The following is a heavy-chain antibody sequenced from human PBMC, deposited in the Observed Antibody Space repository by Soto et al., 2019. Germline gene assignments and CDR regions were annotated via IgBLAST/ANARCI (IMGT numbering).Heavy chain of an antibody. Sequence: PSEPLSLTCTVSGGSISSGGYYWSWIRQHPGKGLEWIGYIYYSGSTYYNPSLKSRVTISVDTSKNQFSLKLSSVTAADTAVYYCARNYDSSGYYYVGYWGQGTLVTVSS. CDR3: ARNYDSSGYYYVGY. CDR1: GGSISSGGYY. CDR2: IYYSGST. D-gene: IGHD3-22*01. V-gene: IGHV4-31*03. J-gene: IGHJ4*02.